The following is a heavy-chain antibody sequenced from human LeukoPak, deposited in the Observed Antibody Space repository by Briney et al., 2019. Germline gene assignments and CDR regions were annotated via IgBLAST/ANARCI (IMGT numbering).Heavy chain of an antibody. CDR2: TNGSGVSI. Sequence: PGGSLRLSCVASGFTFKSYVMNWVRRAPGKGQEWLATNGSGVSISYADSLKGRFTISRDNSNNTLYPQMNSLRVEDTAIYYCAKDLGWELPAEAYWGQGILVTVSS. CDR1: GFTFKSYV. V-gene: IGHV3-23*01. J-gene: IGHJ4*02. D-gene: IGHD1-26*01. CDR3: AKDLGWELPAEAY.